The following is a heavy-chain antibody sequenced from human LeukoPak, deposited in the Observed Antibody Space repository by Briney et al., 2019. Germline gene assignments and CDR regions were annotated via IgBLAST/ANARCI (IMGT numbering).Heavy chain of an antibody. CDR3: ARVYSGSRDPYYYMDV. J-gene: IGHJ6*03. D-gene: IGHD6-13*01. V-gene: IGHV5-51*03. CDR2: IYPGDSDT. CDR1: GYSFTSYW. Sequence: GESLKISCKGSGYSFTSYWIGWVRQMPGKGLEWMGIIYPGDSDTRYSPSFQGQVTISADKSISTAYLQWSSLKASDTAMYYCARVYSGSRDPYYYMDVWGKGTTVTVSS.